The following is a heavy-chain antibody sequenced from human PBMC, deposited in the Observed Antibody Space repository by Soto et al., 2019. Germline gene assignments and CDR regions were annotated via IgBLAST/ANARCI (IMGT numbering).Heavy chain of an antibody. D-gene: IGHD3-3*01. J-gene: IGHJ6*02. V-gene: IGHV3-64D*06. Sequence: GGSLRLSCPASGFTFSSYAMHWVRQAPGKGLEYVSAISSNGGSTYYADSVKGRFTISRDNSKNTLYLQMSSLRAEDTAVYYCVKSGPYYDFWSGYYSPYYYGMDVWGQGTTVTVSS. CDR3: VKSGPYYDFWSGYYSPYYYGMDV. CDR1: GFTFSSYA. CDR2: ISSNGGST.